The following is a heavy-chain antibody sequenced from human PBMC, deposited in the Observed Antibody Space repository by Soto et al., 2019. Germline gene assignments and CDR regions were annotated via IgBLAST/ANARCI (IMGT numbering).Heavy chain of an antibody. D-gene: IGHD3-22*01. Sequence: PSETLSLTCAVYGGSFSGYYWTWIRQPPGTGLEWIGEINHSGSTNYNPSLKSRVTISVDTSKNQFSLKLTSVTAADTAVYYCVRRPQYYYDSSGYYSWFDPWGQGTLVTVSS. CDR1: GGSFSGYY. CDR2: INHSGST. V-gene: IGHV4-34*01. CDR3: VRRPQYYYDSSGYYSWFDP. J-gene: IGHJ5*02.